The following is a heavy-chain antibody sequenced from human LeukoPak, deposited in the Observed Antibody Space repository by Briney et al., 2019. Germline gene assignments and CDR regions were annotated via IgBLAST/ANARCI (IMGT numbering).Heavy chain of an antibody. CDR3: ARTSRTAVAGTGRGYNWFDP. J-gene: IGHJ5*02. D-gene: IGHD6-19*01. CDR1: GGSISSYY. CDR2: IYYSGST. Sequence: SETLSLTCTVSGGSISSYYWSWIRQPPGKGLEWIGYIYYSGSTNYNPSLKSRVTISIDTSKNQFSLKLSSVTAADTAVYYCARTSRTAVAGTGRGYNWFDPWGQEILVTVSS. V-gene: IGHV4-59*01.